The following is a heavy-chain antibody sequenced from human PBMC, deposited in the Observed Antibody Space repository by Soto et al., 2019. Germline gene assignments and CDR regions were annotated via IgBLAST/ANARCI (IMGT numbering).Heavy chain of an antibody. V-gene: IGHV4-59*08. CDR2: SYYSGST. Sequence: QVQLQESGPGLVKPSETLSLTCTVSGGSISSYYWSWIRQPPGTGLEWIGYSYYSGSTNYNPSLTSRVTISVDTYKNQFSLKLSSVTAADTAVYYCARRYGGAFDYWGQGTLVTVSS. CDR3: ARRYGGAFDY. CDR1: GGSISSYY. J-gene: IGHJ4*02. D-gene: IGHD2-21*01.